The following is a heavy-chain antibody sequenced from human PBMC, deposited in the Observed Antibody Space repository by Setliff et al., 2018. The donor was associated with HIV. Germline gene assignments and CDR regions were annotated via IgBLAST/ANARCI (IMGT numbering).Heavy chain of an antibody. CDR2: ISSSGGRT. Sequence: GGSLRLSCAASGFSVSVNYMSWVRQTPGKGLEWVSVISSSGGRTYHADSVKGRFTISRDNSKNTLYLQMSSLRVEDTAVYYCVKVSRGTVVRGVILVGYFDYWGQGTLVTVSS. V-gene: IGHV3-23*01. CDR1: GFSVSVNY. J-gene: IGHJ4*02. D-gene: IGHD3-10*02. CDR3: VKVSRGTVVRGVILVGYFDY.